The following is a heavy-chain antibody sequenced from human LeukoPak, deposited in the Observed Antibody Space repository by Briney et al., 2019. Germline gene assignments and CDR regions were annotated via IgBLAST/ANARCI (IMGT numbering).Heavy chain of an antibody. V-gene: IGHV6-1*01. D-gene: IGHD1-7*01. CDR2: TYYRSKWYN. CDR3: ARDPEYRGITGTTGSPNFDY. J-gene: IGHJ4*02. CDR1: GDSVSSNSAA. Sequence: SQTLSLTCAISGDSVSSNSAAWNWIRQSPSRGLEWLGRTYYRSKWYNDYAVSVKSRITINPDTSKNQFSLQLNSVTPEDTAVYYCARDPEYRGITGTTGSPNFDYWGQGTLVTVSS.